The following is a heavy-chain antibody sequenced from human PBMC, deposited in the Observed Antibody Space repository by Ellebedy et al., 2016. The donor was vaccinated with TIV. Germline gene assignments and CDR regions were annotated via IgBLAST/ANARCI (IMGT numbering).Heavy chain of an antibody. CDR2: ISGSSSYI. J-gene: IGHJ4*02. V-gene: IGHV3-21*01. D-gene: IGHD1-26*01. Sequence: GESLKISXAASGFTFSSYSMNWVRQAPGKGLEWVSSISGSSSYIYYADSLEGRFTISRDNAKNSLYLQMNSLRAEDTAVYYCARGVNEGATVDYWGQGTLVTVSS. CDR1: GFTFSSYS. CDR3: ARGVNEGATVDY.